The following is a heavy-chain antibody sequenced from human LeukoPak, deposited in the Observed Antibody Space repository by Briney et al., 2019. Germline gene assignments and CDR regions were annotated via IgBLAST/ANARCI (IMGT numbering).Heavy chain of an antibody. D-gene: IGHD3-10*01. Sequence: SETLSLTCAVYGGSFSGYYWSWIRQPPGKGLEWIGEINHSGSTSYNPSLKSRVTISVDTSKNQFSLKLSSVTAADTAVYYCARVGPTMVRGVPSYDYWGQGTLVTVSS. J-gene: IGHJ4*02. V-gene: IGHV4-34*01. CDR3: ARVGPTMVRGVPSYDY. CDR2: INHSGST. CDR1: GGSFSGYY.